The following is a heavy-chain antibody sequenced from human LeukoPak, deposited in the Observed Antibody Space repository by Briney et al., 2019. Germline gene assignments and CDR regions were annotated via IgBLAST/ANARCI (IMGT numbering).Heavy chain of an antibody. J-gene: IGHJ4*02. CDR3: ASPDYYDSSGYSPGVGY. CDR1: GYSFTNYW. Sequence: GESLKISCKDSGYSFTNYWIGWVRQMPGKGLEWMGIIYPGDSDTRYSPSFQGQVTISADKSISTAYLQWSSLKASDTAMYYCASPDYYDSSGYSPGVGYWGQGTLVTVSS. D-gene: IGHD3-22*01. V-gene: IGHV5-51*01. CDR2: IYPGDSDT.